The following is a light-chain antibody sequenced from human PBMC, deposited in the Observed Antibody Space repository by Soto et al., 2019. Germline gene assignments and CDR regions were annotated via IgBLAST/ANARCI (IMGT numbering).Light chain of an antibody. CDR2: DVT. CDR1: SSDVGGYNY. CDR3: SSYTSSSTVV. Sequence: QSALTQPASVSGSPGQSITISCSGTSSDVGGYNYVTWYQHHPGKAPELMIYDVTNRPSGVPNRFSGSKSGNTASLTISGFQAEDEADYYCSSYTSSSTVVFGGGTKLTVL. V-gene: IGLV2-14*03. J-gene: IGLJ2*01.